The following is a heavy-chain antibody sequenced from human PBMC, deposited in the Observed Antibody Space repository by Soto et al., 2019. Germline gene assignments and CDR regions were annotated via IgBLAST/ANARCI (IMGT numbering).Heavy chain of an antibody. Sequence: EVQLLETGGGFGQPGGSPSLSCAASGFTFSSYAMTSVRQAPGRGLEWVSAISGRGSPTYYADSVKGRVTISRDNSKDTLYQQMNILRDDDMAVYYCARDMSGGTYNYYYGMDVWGQGTTVTVSS. CDR3: ARDMSGGTYNYYYGMDV. CDR2: ISGRGSPT. D-gene: IGHD1-26*01. V-gene: IGHV3-23*01. CDR1: GFTFSSYA. J-gene: IGHJ6*02.